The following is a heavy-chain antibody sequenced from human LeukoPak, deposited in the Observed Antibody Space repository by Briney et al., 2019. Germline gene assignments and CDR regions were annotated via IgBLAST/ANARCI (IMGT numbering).Heavy chain of an antibody. J-gene: IGHJ4*02. Sequence: PGGSLRLSFPASGFTFSSYAMSWVRQAPGKGLEWVSTISASGGSTYYADSVKGRFTISRDNAKNSLYLQMNSLRAEDTAVYYCARGKYNYYDSSGLPYYFDYWGQGTLVTVSS. CDR2: ISASGGST. V-gene: IGHV3-23*01. CDR3: ARGKYNYYDSSGLPYYFDY. D-gene: IGHD3-22*01. CDR1: GFTFSSYA.